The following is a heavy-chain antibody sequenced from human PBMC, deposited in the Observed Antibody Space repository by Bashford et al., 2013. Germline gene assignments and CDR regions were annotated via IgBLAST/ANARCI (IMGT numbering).Heavy chain of an antibody. CDR1: GFTFSTYA. V-gene: IGHV3-23*01. D-gene: IGHD5/OR15-5a*01. CDR2: IGPSGNSP. J-gene: IGHJ4*02. Sequence: GGSLRLSCADSGFTFSTYAMSWVRQAPGKGLEWVSGIGPSGNSPSYADSVTGRFTISRDNSKNTLFLQMNSLRAEDTAVYYCTQGLPVAQGVSYFDFWGQGTLVTVSS. CDR3: TQGLPVAQGVSYFDF.